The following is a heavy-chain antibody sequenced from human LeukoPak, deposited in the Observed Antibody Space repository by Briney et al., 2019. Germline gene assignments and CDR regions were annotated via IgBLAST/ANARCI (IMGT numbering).Heavy chain of an antibody. J-gene: IGHJ4*02. CDR1: GFTFSSYS. D-gene: IGHD6-13*01. V-gene: IGHV3-21*01. CDR3: AGGSSTTSYYFDY. Sequence: PGGSLRLSCAASGFTFSSYSMNWVRQAPGKGLEWVSSISSSSSYIYYADSVKGRFTISRDNAKNSLFLQMNSLRAEDTAVYYCAGGSSTTSYYFDYWGQGTVVTVSS. CDR2: ISSSSSYI.